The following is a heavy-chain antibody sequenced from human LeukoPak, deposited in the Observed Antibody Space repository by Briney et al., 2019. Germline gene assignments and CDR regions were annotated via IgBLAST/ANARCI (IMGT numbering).Heavy chain of an antibody. CDR2: INHSGST. CDR3: ARGGFYCGGDCYVDY. D-gene: IGHD2-21*02. J-gene: IGHJ4*02. Sequence: SETLSLTCAVYGGSFSPYYWSWIRQPPGKGLEWIGEINHSGSTNYNPSLKSRVTISVDTSKNQFSLRLSSVTAADRAVYYCARGGFYCGGDCYVDYWGQGTLVTVSS. V-gene: IGHV4-34*01. CDR1: GGSFSPYY.